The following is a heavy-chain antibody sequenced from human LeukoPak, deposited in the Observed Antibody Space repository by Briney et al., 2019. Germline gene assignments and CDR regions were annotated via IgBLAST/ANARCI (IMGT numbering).Heavy chain of an antibody. D-gene: IGHD3-22*01. J-gene: IGHJ4*02. CDR1: GFTFDDYA. V-gene: IGHV3-9*01. CDR2: ISWNSGII. CDR3: ARHYDSSGLFDY. Sequence: GGSLRLSCAASGFTFDDYAMHWVRQAPGKGLEWVSGISWNSGIIGYADSVKGRFTISRDNSKNTLYLQMNSLRAEDTAVYYCARHYDSSGLFDYWGQGTLVTVSS.